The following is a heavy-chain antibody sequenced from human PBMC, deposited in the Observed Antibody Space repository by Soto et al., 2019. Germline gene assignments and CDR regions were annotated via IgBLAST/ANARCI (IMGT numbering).Heavy chain of an antibody. D-gene: IGHD3-10*01. V-gene: IGHV1-18*01. CDR1: GYIFTSYG. CDR3: ARDSMVRGVIHGMDV. J-gene: IGHJ6*02. Sequence: SVKVSCNASGYIFTSYGISWVRQAPGQGLEWMGWISTYNGNTNYAQKLQGRVTMTTDTSTSTAHMELRSLRSDDTAVYYCARDSMVRGVIHGMDVWAQGTTVTVSS. CDR2: ISTYNGNT.